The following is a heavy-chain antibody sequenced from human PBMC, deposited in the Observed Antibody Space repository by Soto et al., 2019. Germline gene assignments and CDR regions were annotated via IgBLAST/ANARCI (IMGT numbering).Heavy chain of an antibody. CDR1: GHIFTSYT. CDR3: ARVPTNPDHYGMDV. J-gene: IGHJ6*02. Sequence: QVQLVQSGAEVKKPGASVKVSCRASGHIFTSYTMHWVRQAPGQRLEWMGWINAGNGNTKYSQNFQGRVTITRDTSASTAYMELGSLRSEDTAVYYCARVPTNPDHYGMDVWGQGTTVTVSS. V-gene: IGHV1-3*01. CDR2: INAGNGNT.